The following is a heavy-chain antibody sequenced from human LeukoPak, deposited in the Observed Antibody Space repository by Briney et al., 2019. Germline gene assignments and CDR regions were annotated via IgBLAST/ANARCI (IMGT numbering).Heavy chain of an antibody. V-gene: IGHV3-23*01. CDR3: AKGRGNWNANWFDP. Sequence: GGFLRLSCAASGFTFSSYWMSWVRQAPGKGLEWVSAISGSGGSTYYADSVKGRFTISRDNSKNTLYLQMNSLRAEDTAVYYCAKGRGNWNANWFDPWGQGTLVTVSS. CDR1: GFTFSSYW. D-gene: IGHD1-20*01. CDR2: ISGSGGST. J-gene: IGHJ5*02.